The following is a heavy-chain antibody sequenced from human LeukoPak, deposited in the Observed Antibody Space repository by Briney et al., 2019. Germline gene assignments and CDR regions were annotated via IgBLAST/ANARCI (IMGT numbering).Heavy chain of an antibody. J-gene: IGHJ4*02. D-gene: IGHD2-15*01. CDR1: GFTFSSYA. CDR3: AKSPVLREEVDY. CDR2: ISGSGGST. V-gene: IGHV3-23*01. Sequence: GGSLRLSCAASGFTFSSYAMSWVRQAPGKGLEWVSAISGSGGSTYYADSVKGRFIISRDNSKNTLYLQMNSLRAEDTAVYYCAKSPVLREEVDYWGQGTLVTVSS.